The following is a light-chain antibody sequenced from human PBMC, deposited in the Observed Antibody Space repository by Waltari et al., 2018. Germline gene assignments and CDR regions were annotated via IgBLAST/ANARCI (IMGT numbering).Light chain of an antibody. CDR3: QQYNSYEWT. Sequence: DIVMTQSPDSLAVSLGERATINCKSSQSFLYSSNNLNYLAWYQQKPGQPPKLLIYWASTRESGVPDRFSGSGSGTDFTLTISSLQPDDFATYYCQQYNSYEWTFGQGTKVAIK. J-gene: IGKJ1*01. V-gene: IGKV4-1*01. CDR2: WAS. CDR1: QSFLYSSNNLNY.